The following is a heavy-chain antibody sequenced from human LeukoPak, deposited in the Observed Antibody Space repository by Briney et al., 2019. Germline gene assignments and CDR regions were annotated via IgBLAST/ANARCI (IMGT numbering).Heavy chain of an antibody. CDR2: MNPNSGNT. V-gene: IGHV1-8*02. CDR3: ARGSSSSWLYYYYYMDV. Sequence: ASVKVSCKASGYTFTGYYMHWVRQAPGQGLEWMGWMNPNSGNTGYAQKFQGRVTMTRNTSISTAYMELSSLRSEDTAVYYCARGSSSSWLYYYYYMDVWGKGTTVTVSS. CDR1: GYTFTGYY. J-gene: IGHJ6*03. D-gene: IGHD6-13*01.